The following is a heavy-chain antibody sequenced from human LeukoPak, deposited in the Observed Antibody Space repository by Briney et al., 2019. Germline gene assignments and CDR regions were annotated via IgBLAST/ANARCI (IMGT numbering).Heavy chain of an antibody. CDR2: INHSGST. J-gene: IGHJ4*02. V-gene: IGHV4-34*01. CDR3: ARHLNDY. CDR1: GGSFSGYY. Sequence: KASETLSLTCAVYGGSFSGYYWSWIRQPPGKGLEWIGEINHSGSTNYNPSLKSRVTISVDTSKNQFSLKLSSVTAADTAVYYCARHLNDYWGQGTLVTVSS. D-gene: IGHD3-3*02.